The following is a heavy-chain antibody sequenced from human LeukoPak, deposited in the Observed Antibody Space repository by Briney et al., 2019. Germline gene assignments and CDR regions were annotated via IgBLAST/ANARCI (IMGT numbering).Heavy chain of an antibody. V-gene: IGHV3-7*01. Sequence: GGSLRLSCAASGFTFSSYWMSWVRQAPGKGLEWVANIKQDGSEKYYVDSVKGRFTISRDNAKNSLYLQMNSLRAEDTAVYYCARDRQRITIFGVVSYYGVDVWGQGTTVTVSS. CDR3: ARDRQRITIFGVVSYYGVDV. J-gene: IGHJ6*02. CDR2: IKQDGSEK. D-gene: IGHD3-3*01. CDR1: GFTFSSYW.